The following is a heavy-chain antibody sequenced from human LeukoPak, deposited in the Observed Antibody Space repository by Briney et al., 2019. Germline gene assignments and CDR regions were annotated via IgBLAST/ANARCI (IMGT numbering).Heavy chain of an antibody. V-gene: IGHV3-33*06. CDR2: IWFDGSNK. CDR1: GFTFSSYG. CDR3: AKALRNFAFDAFDI. Sequence: PGGSLRLSCAASGFTFSSYGMHWVRQAPGKGLEWVAVIWFDGSNKYYADSVKGRFTISRDNSKNTLYLQMTSLRAEDTAVYFCAKALRNFAFDAFDIWGQGTMVTVSS. D-gene: IGHD3-9*01. J-gene: IGHJ3*02.